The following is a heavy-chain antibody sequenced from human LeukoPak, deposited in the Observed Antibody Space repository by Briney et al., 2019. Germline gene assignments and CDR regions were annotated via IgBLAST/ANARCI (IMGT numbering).Heavy chain of an antibody. D-gene: IGHD2-2*01. CDR2: ISSSSSYI. CDR3: ARDDCSSTSCYRNGLYYYYGMDV. CDR1: GFTFSSYS. J-gene: IGHJ6*02. V-gene: IGHV3-21*01. Sequence: NPGGSLRLSCAASGFTFSSYSMNWVRQAPGKGLEWVSSISSSSSYIYYADSVKGRFTISRDNAKNSLYLQMNSLRAEDTAVYDCARDDCSSTSCYRNGLYYYYGMDVWGQGTTVTVSS.